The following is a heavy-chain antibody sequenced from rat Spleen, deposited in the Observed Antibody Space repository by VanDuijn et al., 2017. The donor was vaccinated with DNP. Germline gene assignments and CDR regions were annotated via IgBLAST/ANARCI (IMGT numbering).Heavy chain of an antibody. J-gene: IGHJ4*01. Sequence: EVQLVESGGGLVQPGRSLKLSCAASGFTFNNYWMTWIRQVPGKGLEWIASISNSGGGTFYGDSVKGRFTISRDNGQNTLYLQMNSLRSEDTATYYCARAGARYAMDACGQGTSVTVSS. CDR3: ARAGARYAMDA. CDR2: ISNSGGGT. CDR1: GFTFNNYW. V-gene: IGHV5-31*01. D-gene: IGHD1-4*01.